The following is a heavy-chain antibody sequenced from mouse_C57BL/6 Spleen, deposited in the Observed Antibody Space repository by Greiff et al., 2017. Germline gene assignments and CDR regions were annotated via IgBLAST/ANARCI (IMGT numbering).Heavy chain of an antibody. CDR3: AIHYDYGGEWFAY. Sequence: VQLQQPGAELVKPGASVKVSCKASGYTFTSYWMHWVKQRPGQGLEWIGRIHPSDSDTNYNQKFKGKATLTVDKSSSTAYMQLSSLTSEDSAVYYCAIHYDYGGEWFAYWGQGTLVTVSA. CDR1: GYTFTSYW. D-gene: IGHD2-4*01. J-gene: IGHJ3*01. CDR2: IHPSDSDT. V-gene: IGHV1-74*01.